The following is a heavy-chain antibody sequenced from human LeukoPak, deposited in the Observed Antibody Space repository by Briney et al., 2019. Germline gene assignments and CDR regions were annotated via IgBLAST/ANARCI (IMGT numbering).Heavy chain of an antibody. D-gene: IGHD3-3*01. J-gene: IGHJ5*02. CDR1: RGSISNYY. CDR2: MYYSGST. Sequence: SETLSLTCTVSRGSISNYYWSWIRQPPGKGLEWIGYMYYSGSTNYNPSLKSRVTISVDTSKNQFSLKLSSVTAADTAVYYCARSNDYDFWSGYYPHWFDPWGQGTLVTVSS. V-gene: IGHV4-59*01. CDR3: ARSNDYDFWSGYYPHWFDP.